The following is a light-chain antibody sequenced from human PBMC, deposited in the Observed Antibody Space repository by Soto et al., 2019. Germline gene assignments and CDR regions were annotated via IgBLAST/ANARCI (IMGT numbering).Light chain of an antibody. CDR1: QGISNY. J-gene: IGKJ1*01. CDR2: AAS. CDR3: QKYDSAPWT. V-gene: IGKV1-27*01. Sequence: DIQMTQSPSSLSASVRDRVTITCRASQGISNYLAWYQQKPGKVPKLLIYAASTLQSGVPSRFSGSGSGTDFNLTISSLQPEDVANYYCQKYDSAPWTFGQGTKVEIK.